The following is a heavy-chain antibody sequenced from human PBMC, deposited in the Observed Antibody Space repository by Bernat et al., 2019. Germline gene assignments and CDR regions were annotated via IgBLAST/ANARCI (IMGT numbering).Heavy chain of an antibody. Sequence: QVQLVESGGGVVQPGRSLRLSCAASGFTFSSYAMHWVRQAPGKGLEWVAVISYDGSNKYYADSVKGRFTISRDNSKNTLYLQMNSLRAEDTAVYYCAEDDSLTREFLLTRWHGLGVDYWGQGTLVTVSS. CDR3: AEDDSLTREFLLTRWHGLGVDY. CDR2: ISYDGSNK. J-gene: IGHJ4*02. D-gene: IGHD3-10*01. CDR1: GFTFSSYA. V-gene: IGHV3-30*01.